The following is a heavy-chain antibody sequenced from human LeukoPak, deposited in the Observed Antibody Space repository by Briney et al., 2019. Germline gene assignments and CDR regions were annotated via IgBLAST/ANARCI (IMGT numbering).Heavy chain of an antibody. Sequence: PTETLSLTCTVSGGSISSYYWSWIRQPPGKGLEWIGYIYYSGSTNYNPSLKSRVTMSVDTSKNQFSLKLSSVTAADTAVYYCARDKDYFDSGGAFDIWGQGTMVTVSS. CDR3: ARDKDYFDSGGAFDI. V-gene: IGHV4-59*01. D-gene: IGHD3-22*01. J-gene: IGHJ3*02. CDR1: GGSISSYY. CDR2: IYYSGST.